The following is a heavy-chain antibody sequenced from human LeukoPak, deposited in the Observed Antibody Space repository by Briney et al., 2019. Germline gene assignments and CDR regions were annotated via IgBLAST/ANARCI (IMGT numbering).Heavy chain of an antibody. CDR1: GFTFSSYG. Sequence: PGRSLRLSCAASGFTFSSYGMHWVRQAPGKGLEWVAVISYDGSNKYYADSVKGRFTISRDNSKNTLYLQMNSLRAEDTAVYYCAKDEAPSFYYYYDSSGQGAGYFQHWGQGTLVTVSS. D-gene: IGHD3-22*01. J-gene: IGHJ1*01. V-gene: IGHV3-30*18. CDR2: ISYDGSNK. CDR3: AKDEAPSFYYYYDSSGQGAGYFQH.